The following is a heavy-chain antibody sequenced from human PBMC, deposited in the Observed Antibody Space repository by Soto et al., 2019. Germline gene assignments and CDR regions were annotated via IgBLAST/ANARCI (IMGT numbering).Heavy chain of an antibody. J-gene: IGHJ3*02. CDR1: GGSISSSSYY. CDR2: IYYSGST. D-gene: IGHD2-21*02. CDR3: ARVTSPGWGIGGGYCLISALCGQKDDAFDI. Sequence: PSETLSLTCTVSGGSISSSSYYWGWIRQPPGKGLEWIGSIYYSGSTYYNPSLKSRVTISVDTSKNQFSLKLSSVTAAHTAVYYCARVTSPGWGIGGGYCLISALCGQKDDAFDIWGQGTMVTVSS. V-gene: IGHV4-39*07.